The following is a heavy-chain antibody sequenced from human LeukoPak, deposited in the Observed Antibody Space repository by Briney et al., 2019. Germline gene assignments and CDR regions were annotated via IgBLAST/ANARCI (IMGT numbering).Heavy chain of an antibody. V-gene: IGHV4-31*03. CDR3: ARAKDTAMVVPGDYYYGMDV. Sequence: PSETLSLTCTVSGGSISSGGYYWSWIRQHPGKGLEWIGYIYYSGSTYYNPSLKSRVTISVDTSKNQFSLKLRSVTAADTAVYYCARAKDTAMVVPGDYYYGMDVWGQGTTVTVSS. J-gene: IGHJ6*02. CDR2: IYYSGST. CDR1: GGSISSGGYY. D-gene: IGHD5-18*01.